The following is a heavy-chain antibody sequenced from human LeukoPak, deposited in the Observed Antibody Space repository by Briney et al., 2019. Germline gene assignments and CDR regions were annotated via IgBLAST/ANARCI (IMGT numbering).Heavy chain of an antibody. CDR2: IYYSGST. D-gene: IGHD5-18*01. CDR3: ASGYSYDLFDY. V-gene: IGHV4-39*07. CDR1: GGSISSSSYY. Sequence: SATLSLTCTVSGGSISSSSYYWGWIRQPPGKGLEWIGSIYYSGSTYYNPSLKSRVTISVDTSKNQFSLKLSSVTAADTAVFYCASGYSYDLFDYWGQGTLVTVSS. J-gene: IGHJ4*02.